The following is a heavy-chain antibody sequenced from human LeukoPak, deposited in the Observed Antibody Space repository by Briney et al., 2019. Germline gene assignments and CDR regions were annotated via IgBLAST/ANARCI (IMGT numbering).Heavy chain of an antibody. V-gene: IGHV1-69*13. CDR2: IIPIFGTA. J-gene: IGHJ4*02. Sequence: GASVKVSCKASGGTFSSYAISWVRQAPGQGLEWMGGIIPIFGTANYAQTFQGRVTITADESTSTAYMELSSLRSEDTAVYYCASSSRYYYDSSGYYYWGQGTLVTVSS. CDR1: GGTFSSYA. D-gene: IGHD3-22*01. CDR3: ASSSRYYYDSSGYYY.